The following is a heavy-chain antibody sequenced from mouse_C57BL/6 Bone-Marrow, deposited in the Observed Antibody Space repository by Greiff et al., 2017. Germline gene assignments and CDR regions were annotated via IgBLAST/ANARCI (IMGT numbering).Heavy chain of an antibody. J-gene: IGHJ3*01. V-gene: IGHV1-75*01. CDR3: ARGAYYSNYGSWFAY. Sequence: VKLQQSGPELVKPGASEKISCKASGYTFTDYYINWVKQRPGQGLEWIGWIFPGSGSTYYNEKFKGKATLTVDKSSSTAYMLLSSLTSEDSAVYFCARGAYYSNYGSWFAYWGQGTLVTVSA. D-gene: IGHD2-5*01. CDR2: IFPGSGST. CDR1: GYTFTDYY.